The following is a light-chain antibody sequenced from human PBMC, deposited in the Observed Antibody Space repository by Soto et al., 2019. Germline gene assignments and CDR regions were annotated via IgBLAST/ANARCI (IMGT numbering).Light chain of an antibody. V-gene: IGKV3-15*01. CDR3: QQYNNWPPLYT. CDR1: QSVSSN. CDR2: GAS. Sequence: EIVMTQSPGTLSVSPGERATLSCRASQSVSSNLAWYPQKPGQAPRLLIYGASTRATGIPARFIGSGSVTEFTLTISILQSEDFAIYSCQQYNNWPPLYTCGQGTKLEIK. J-gene: IGKJ2*01.